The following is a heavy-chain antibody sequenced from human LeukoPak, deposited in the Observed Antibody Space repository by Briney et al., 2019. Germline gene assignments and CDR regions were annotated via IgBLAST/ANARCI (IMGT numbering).Heavy chain of an antibody. CDR1: GNMFSNYW. V-gene: IGHV5-51*01. J-gene: IGHJ4*02. CDR3: ARQTSNSSGIDF. CDR2: IYPGNSDT. Sequence: GESLKISCKGSGNMFSNYWIAWVRQMPGKSLEWMGTIYPGNSDTTYSTSLQGQVTLSADNSISTAELQWNSLKASDTALYFCARQTSNSSGIDFWGQGTLVTVSS. D-gene: IGHD6-6*01.